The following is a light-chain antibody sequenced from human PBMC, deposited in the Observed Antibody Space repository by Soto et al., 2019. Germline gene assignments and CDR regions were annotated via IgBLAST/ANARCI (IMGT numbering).Light chain of an antibody. V-gene: IGKV3-15*01. CDR1: QSIGIN. CDR3: QQYSNWPSIT. J-gene: IGKJ5*01. CDR2: GAT. Sequence: EIVMTKSPATLSVSPGERATLSCRAGQSIGINLAWYHQKPGQTPRLLIYGATSRATGVPARFSGSGSGTEFTLTIKSLQSEDFAVYYCQQYSNWPSITFGQGTRLEIK.